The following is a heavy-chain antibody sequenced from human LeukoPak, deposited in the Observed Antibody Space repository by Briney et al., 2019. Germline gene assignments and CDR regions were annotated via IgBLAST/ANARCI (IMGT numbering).Heavy chain of an antibody. Sequence: GGSLRLSCAASGFTFSSYSMNWVRQAPGKGLEWVANIKQDGSEKYYVDSVKGRFTISRDNAKNSLYLQMNSLRAEDTAVYYCARDTDDYVWGSYRYYYYYYMDVWGKGTTVTVSS. V-gene: IGHV3-7*01. CDR1: GFTFSSYS. J-gene: IGHJ6*03. CDR2: IKQDGSEK. D-gene: IGHD3-16*02. CDR3: ARDTDDYVWGSYRYYYYYYMDV.